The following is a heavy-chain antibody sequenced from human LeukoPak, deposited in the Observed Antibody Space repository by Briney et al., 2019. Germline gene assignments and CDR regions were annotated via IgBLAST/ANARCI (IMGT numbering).Heavy chain of an antibody. J-gene: IGHJ5*02. CDR3: VRSPACSSGTCYPKWFDP. D-gene: IGHD2-15*01. V-gene: IGHV5-51*01. CDR1: GYSFTNNW. CDR2: TYPGDSNT. Sequence: PGESLKISCKGSGYSFTNNWIGWVRQMPGKGLEWMGITYPGDSNTRYSPSFQGQVTISADKSISSAYLQWSSLKASDTAMYYCVRSPACSSGTCYPKWFDPWGQGTLVTVSP.